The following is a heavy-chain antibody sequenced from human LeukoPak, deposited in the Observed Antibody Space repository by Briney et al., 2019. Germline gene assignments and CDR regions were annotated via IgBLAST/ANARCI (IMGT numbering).Heavy chain of an antibody. V-gene: IGHV3-23*01. CDR3: AKSGYNRFDY. D-gene: IGHD5-24*01. Sequence: GGSLRLSCAASGFTFSSSAMSWVRQAPGKGLEWVSNISGSGSGGSTYYADSVKGRFTISRDNSKNTLYLQMNSLRAEDTAVYYCAKSGYNRFDYWGQGTLVSVSS. CDR1: GFTFSSSA. J-gene: IGHJ4*02. CDR2: ISGSGSGGST.